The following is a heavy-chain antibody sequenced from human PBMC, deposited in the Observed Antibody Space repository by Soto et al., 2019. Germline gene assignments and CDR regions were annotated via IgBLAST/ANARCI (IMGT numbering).Heavy chain of an antibody. D-gene: IGHD3-9*01. V-gene: IGHV4-39*01. CDR2: IYYSGST. CDR3: AIPYYDILTGYYTYFDY. Sequence: QLQLQESGPGLVKPSETLSLTCTVSGGSISSSSYYWGWIRQPPGKGLEWIGSIYYSGSTYYNPSLKSRVTISVDTSKNQFPLKLSSVTAADTAVYYCAIPYYDILTGYYTYFDYWGQGTLVTVSS. CDR1: GGSISSSSYY. J-gene: IGHJ4*02.